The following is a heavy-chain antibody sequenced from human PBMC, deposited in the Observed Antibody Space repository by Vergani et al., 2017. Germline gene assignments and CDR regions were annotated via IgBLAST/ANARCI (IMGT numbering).Heavy chain of an antibody. CDR2: IYYSGST. V-gene: IGHV4-39*01. CDR3: ARGARGLWLSY. D-gene: IGHD5-18*01. CDR1: GGSISSSSYY. Sequence: QLQLPESGPGLVKPSETLSLTCTVSGGSISSSSYYWGWIRQPPGKGLEWIGSIYYSGSTYYNPSLKSRVTISVDTSKNQFSLKLSSVTAADTAVYYCARGARGLWLSYWGQGTLVTVSS. J-gene: IGHJ4*02.